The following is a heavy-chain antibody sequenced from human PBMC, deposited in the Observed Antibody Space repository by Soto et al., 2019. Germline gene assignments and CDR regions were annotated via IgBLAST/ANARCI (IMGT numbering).Heavy chain of an antibody. CDR2: IYYSGST. J-gene: IGHJ4*02. D-gene: IGHD3-22*01. Sequence: SETLSLTCTVSGGSISSYYWSWIRQPPGKGLEWIGYIYYSGSTNYNPSLKSRVTISVDTSKNQFSLKLSSVTAADTAVYYCARSTYYYDSSGYCLGYWGQGTLVTVSS. CDR1: GGSISSYY. V-gene: IGHV4-59*01. CDR3: ARSTYYYDSSGYCLGY.